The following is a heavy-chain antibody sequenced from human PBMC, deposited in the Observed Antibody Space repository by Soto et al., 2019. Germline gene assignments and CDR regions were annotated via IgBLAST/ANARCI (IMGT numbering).Heavy chain of an antibody. CDR3: ARDLALSVAPDY. CDR2: IWYDGSNK. CDR1: GFNFGSYG. J-gene: IGHJ4*02. Sequence: TVRPPRLCCAASGFNFGSYGVHWVRQAPGKGLEWVEVIWYDGSNKYYADSVKGRFTISRDNSKNTLYLQMNSLRAEDTAVYYCARDLALSVAPDYWGQGTLVPVSS. V-gene: IGHV3-33*01. D-gene: IGHD3-16*01.